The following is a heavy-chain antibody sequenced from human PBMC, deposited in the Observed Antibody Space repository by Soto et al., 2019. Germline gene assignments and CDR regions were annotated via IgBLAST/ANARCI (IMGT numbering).Heavy chain of an antibody. CDR1: EGTFSRFP. CDR2: ILPLSGTP. J-gene: IGHJ3*02. D-gene: IGHD6-6*01. CDR3: EREGKYVSSDAFDI. Sequence: QVQLAQSGAEVKKPGYSVKVSCKASEGTFSRFPISWVRQAPGQVLEWMGGILPLSGTPNYGQKFQGRVTISADKSTSTVYMEVSSLRSGYTAVYYCEREGKYVSSDAFDIWGQGTMVTVAS. V-gene: IGHV1-69*06.